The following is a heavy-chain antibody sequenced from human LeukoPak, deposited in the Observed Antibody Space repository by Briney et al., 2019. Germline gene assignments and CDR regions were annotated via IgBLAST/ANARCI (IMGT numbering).Heavy chain of an antibody. Sequence: GRSLRLSCAASGFTFDDYAMHWVRQAPGKRLEWVANIKQDGSEKHYVDSVKGRFTISRDNANNSLYLQMNSLRAEDTAVYYCAKDYASPWGQGTMVTVSS. J-gene: IGHJ3*01. CDR2: IKQDGSEK. CDR1: GFTFDDYA. V-gene: IGHV3-7*01. D-gene: IGHD3-16*01. CDR3: AKDYASP.